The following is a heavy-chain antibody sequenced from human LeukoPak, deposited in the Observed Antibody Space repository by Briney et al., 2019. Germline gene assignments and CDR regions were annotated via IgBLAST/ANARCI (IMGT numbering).Heavy chain of an antibody. CDR3: AKVAGSSGYYPEY. J-gene: IGHJ4*02. D-gene: IGHD3-22*01. CDR2: ISVAGYST. V-gene: IGHV3-23*01. CDR1: GFTFTSYA. Sequence: GGSLSLSCVASGFTFTSYAMSWVRQAPGKGLEWVSAISVAGYSTYYADSVKGRFTISRDNSKNTLYIQMNSLRADDTAVYYCAKVAGSSGYYPEYWGQGTLVTVFS.